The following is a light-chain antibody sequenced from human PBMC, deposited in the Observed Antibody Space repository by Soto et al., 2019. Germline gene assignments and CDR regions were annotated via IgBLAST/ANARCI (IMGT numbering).Light chain of an antibody. J-gene: IGLJ2*01. Sequence: QLVLTQSPSASASLGASVKLTCTLSSGHSSYAIAWHQQQPEKGPRYLMKFNSDGSHTKGDGIPDRFSGSSSGAERYLIISSLQSEDEADYYCQTWGTGIQVVFGGGTKLTVL. V-gene: IGLV4-69*01. CDR1: SGHSSYA. CDR3: QTWGTGIQVV. CDR2: FNSDGSH.